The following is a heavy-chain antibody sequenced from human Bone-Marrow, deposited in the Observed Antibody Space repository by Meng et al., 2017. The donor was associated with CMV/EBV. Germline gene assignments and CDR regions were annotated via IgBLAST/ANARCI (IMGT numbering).Heavy chain of an antibody. CDR2: INPSGGST. V-gene: IGHV1-46*01. CDR3: ARDNRIAAAGLQTFHFDY. D-gene: IGHD6-13*01. CDR1: TFTSYY. J-gene: IGHJ4*02. Sequence: TFTSYYMHWVRQAPGHGLEWMGIINPSGGSTSYAQKFQGRVTMTRDTSTSTVYMELSSLRSEDTAVYYCARDNRIAAAGLQTFHFDYWGQGTLVTVSS.